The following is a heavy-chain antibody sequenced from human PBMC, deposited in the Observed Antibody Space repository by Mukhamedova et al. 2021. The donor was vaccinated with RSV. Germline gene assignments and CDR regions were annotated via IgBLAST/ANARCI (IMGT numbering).Heavy chain of an antibody. V-gene: IGHV3-7*01. CDR3: ATRTTGMPWFDP. D-gene: IGHD1-1*01. J-gene: IGHJ5*02. Sequence: GLEWVANIKQDGSERYYVDSVKGRFTIPRDNAKNSLFLQMDSLRGEDTAVYYCATRTTGMPWFDPWGQGTLVTVSS. CDR2: IKQDGSER.